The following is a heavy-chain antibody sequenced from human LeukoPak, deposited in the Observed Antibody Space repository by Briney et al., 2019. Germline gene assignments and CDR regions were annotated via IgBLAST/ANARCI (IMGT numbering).Heavy chain of an antibody. CDR3: ASSPYYDFWSGYPYFDY. Sequence: SETLSLTCTVSGGSISSYYWSWLRRPPGKGLVGIGYIYYSGSTNYNPSLKSRVTISVDTSKNQFSLKLSSVTAADTAVYYCASSPYYDFWSGYPYFDYWGQGTLVTVSS. CDR1: GGSISSYY. CDR2: IYYSGST. V-gene: IGHV4-59*01. D-gene: IGHD3-3*01. J-gene: IGHJ4*02.